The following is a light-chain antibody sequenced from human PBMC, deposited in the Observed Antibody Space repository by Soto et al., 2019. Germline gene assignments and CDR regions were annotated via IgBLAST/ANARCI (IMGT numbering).Light chain of an antibody. V-gene: IGKV1-5*03. Sequence: DIQMTQSPSSLSASVGDRGTITCRASQTISSWLAWYQQKPGKAPKLLIYKASTLKSGVPSRFSGSGSGTEFTLTISSLQPDDFAIYYCQQYNSYPWTFGQGTKVDIK. CDR3: QQYNSYPWT. J-gene: IGKJ1*01. CDR2: KAS. CDR1: QTISSW.